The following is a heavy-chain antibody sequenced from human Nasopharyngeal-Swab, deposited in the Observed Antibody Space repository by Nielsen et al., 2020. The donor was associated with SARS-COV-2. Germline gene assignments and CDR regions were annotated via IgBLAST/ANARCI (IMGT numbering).Heavy chain of an antibody. J-gene: IGHJ6*02. CDR3: ARGRRITIFGVVITSYGMDV. Sequence: SETLSLTCTVSGGSVSSDIYSWSWIRQPPGKGLEWIGYVVYSGRTNYNPSLKSRVTISVDTSKNQFSLKLSSVTAADTAVYYCARGRRITIFGVVITSYGMDVWGQGTTVTVSS. V-gene: IGHV4-61*01. D-gene: IGHD3-3*01. CDR1: GGSVSSDIYS. CDR2: VVYSGRT.